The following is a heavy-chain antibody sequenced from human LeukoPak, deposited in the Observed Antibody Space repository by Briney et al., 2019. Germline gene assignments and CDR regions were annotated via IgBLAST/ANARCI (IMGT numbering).Heavy chain of an antibody. CDR1: GYTFTDYY. V-gene: IGHV1-69-2*01. Sequence: GASVKVSCKVSGYTFTDYYMHWVQQAPGKGLEWMGLVDPEDGETIYAEKLQGRVTITADTSTDTAYMELSSLRSEDTAVYYCATDKDFWSGLKAYWGQGTLVTVSS. CDR3: ATDKDFWSGLKAY. CDR2: VDPEDGET. J-gene: IGHJ4*02. D-gene: IGHD3-3*01.